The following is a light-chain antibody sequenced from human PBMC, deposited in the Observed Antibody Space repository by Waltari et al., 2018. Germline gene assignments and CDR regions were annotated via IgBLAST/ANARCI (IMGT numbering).Light chain of an antibody. J-gene: IGKJ1*01. V-gene: IGKV3-11*01. CDR1: QSIDNY. CDR3: QQYYSYPRT. Sequence: EIVLTQSPATLSLSPGERATLSCRASQSIDNYLAWYQQKPGQAPRLLIYDASYRATGIPVRFSGSGSGTDFTLTISCLQSEDFATYYCQQYYSYPRTFGQGTKVEIK. CDR2: DAS.